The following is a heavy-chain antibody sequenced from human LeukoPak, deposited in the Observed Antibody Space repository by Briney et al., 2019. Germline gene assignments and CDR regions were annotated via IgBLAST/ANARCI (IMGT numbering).Heavy chain of an antibody. CDR1: GGSISSYY. J-gene: IGHJ5*02. Sequence: SETLSLTCTVSGGSISSYYWSWIRQPPGKGLEWIGYIYYSGSTNYNPSLKSRVTISVDTSKNQFSLKLSSVTAADTAVYYCARAARCSGGSCYWSGWFDPWGQGTLVTVSS. D-gene: IGHD2-15*01. V-gene: IGHV4-59*12. CDR3: ARAARCSGGSCYWSGWFDP. CDR2: IYYSGST.